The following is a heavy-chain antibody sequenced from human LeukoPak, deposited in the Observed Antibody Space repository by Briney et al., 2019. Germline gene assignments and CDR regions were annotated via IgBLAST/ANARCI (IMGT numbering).Heavy chain of an antibody. J-gene: IGHJ4*02. D-gene: IGHD4-17*01. Sequence: SETLSLTCTVSGGSISSYYWSWIRQPAGKGLEWIGRIYTSGSTNYNPSLKSRVTISVDTSKNQFSLKLSSVTAADTAVYYCARVTSLGYGDFIDYFDYWGQGTLVTVSS. V-gene: IGHV4-4*07. CDR1: GGSISSYY. CDR3: ARVTSLGYGDFIDYFDY. CDR2: IYTSGST.